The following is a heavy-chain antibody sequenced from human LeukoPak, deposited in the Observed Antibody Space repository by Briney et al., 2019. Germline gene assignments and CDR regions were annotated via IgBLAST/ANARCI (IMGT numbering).Heavy chain of an antibody. Sequence: PGGSLRLSCAASGFTFSDYYMSWIRQAPGKGLEWVSYISSSGSTIYYADSVKGRFTISRDSAKNSLYLQMNSLRAEDTAVYYCARPYCSSTSCYRFDPWGQGTLVTGSS. CDR1: GFTFSDYY. CDR3: ARPYCSSTSCYRFDP. V-gene: IGHV3-11*04. CDR2: ISSSGSTI. J-gene: IGHJ5*02. D-gene: IGHD2-2*01.